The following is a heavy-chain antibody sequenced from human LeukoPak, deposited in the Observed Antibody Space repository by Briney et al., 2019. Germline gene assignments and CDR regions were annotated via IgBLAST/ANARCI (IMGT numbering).Heavy chain of an antibody. CDR2: ISSSSSYI. D-gene: IGHD6-6*01. V-gene: IGHV3-21*01. J-gene: IGHJ4*02. CDR3: ARLRGSSSPQLDY. Sequence: GGSLRLSCAASGFTFSSYSMNWVRQAPGKGLEWVSSISSSSSYIYYADSVKGRFTISRDNAKNSLYLQMNSLRAEDTAVYYCARLRGSSSPQLDYWGQGTLVTVSS. CDR1: GFTFSSYS.